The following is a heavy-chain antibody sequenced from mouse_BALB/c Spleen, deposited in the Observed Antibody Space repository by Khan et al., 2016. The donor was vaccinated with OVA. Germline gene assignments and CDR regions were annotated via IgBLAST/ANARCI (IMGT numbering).Heavy chain of an antibody. CDR3: ARNYDYDEGLAY. V-gene: IGHV2-2*02. CDR1: GFSLTTYG. CDR2: IWSGGST. J-gene: IGHJ3*01. Sequence: QVQLKQSGPGLVQPSQSLSITCTVSGFSLTTYGVHWVRQSPGKGLEWLGVIWSGGSTDYNAAFISRLSISKDSSKSQVFFKMNSLQVNDTAIYYWARNYDYDEGLAYWGQGTRVTVSA. D-gene: IGHD2-4*01.